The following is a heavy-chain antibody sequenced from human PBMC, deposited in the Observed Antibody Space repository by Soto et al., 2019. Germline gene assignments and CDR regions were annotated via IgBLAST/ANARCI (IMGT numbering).Heavy chain of an antibody. CDR1: GYTFTSYY. CDR2: INPSGGST. V-gene: IGHV1-46*01. CDR3: ARALTFGVVAYYYYGMDV. D-gene: IGHD3-3*01. Sequence: GASVKVSCKASGYTFTSYYMHWVRQAPGQGLEWMGIINPSGGSTSYAQKFQGRVTMTRDTSTSTVYMELSILRSEDTAVYYCARALTFGVVAYYYYGMDVWGQGTTVTVSS. J-gene: IGHJ6*02.